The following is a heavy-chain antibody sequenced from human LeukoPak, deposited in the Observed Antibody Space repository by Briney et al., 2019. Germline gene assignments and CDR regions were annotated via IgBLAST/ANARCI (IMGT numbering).Heavy chain of an antibody. CDR2: INTNTGNP. V-gene: IGHV7-4-1*02. D-gene: IGHD3-22*01. Sequence: ASVKVSCKASGYTFSSYAMNWVRQAPGQGLEWMGWINTNTGNPTYAQGFTGRFVFSLDTSVSTAYLQISSLKAEDTAVYYCARTYYYDSSGYPSELNWFDPWGQGTLVTVSS. J-gene: IGHJ5*02. CDR1: GYTFSSYA. CDR3: ARTYYYDSSGYPSELNWFDP.